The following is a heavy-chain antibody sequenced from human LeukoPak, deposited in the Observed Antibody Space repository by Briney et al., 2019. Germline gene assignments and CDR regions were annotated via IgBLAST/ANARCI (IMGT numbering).Heavy chain of an antibody. V-gene: IGHV4-61*02. CDR2: IYTSGST. CDR1: GGSISSGSYY. J-gene: IGHJ4*02. Sequence: SQTLSLTCTVSGGSISSGSYYWSWIRQPAGKGLEWIGRIYTSGSTNYNPSLKSRVTISVDTSKNQFSLKLSSVTAADTAVYYCAADFPQEDFWSGYSDYWGQGTLVTVSS. D-gene: IGHD3-3*01. CDR3: AADFPQEDFWSGYSDY.